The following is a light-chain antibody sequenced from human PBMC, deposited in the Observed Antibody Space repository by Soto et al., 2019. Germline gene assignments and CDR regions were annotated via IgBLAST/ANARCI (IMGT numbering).Light chain of an antibody. CDR1: RSVSSY. CDR3: QQRSNWPPS. Sequence: EIVLTQSPATLSLSPGERATLSCRASRSVSSYLAWYQQKPGQAPRLLIYDASNRATGIPARFSGSGSGTDFTLTISSLEPEDFAVYSCQQRSNWPPSFGPGTKVDIK. V-gene: IGKV3-11*01. CDR2: DAS. J-gene: IGKJ3*01.